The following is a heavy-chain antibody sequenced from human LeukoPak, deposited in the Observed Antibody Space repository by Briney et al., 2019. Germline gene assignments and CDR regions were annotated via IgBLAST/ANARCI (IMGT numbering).Heavy chain of an antibody. CDR1: GFTVSSNY. J-gene: IGHJ2*01. Sequence: GGSLRLSCAASGFTVSSNYMSWVRQAPGKGLEWVSVIYSGGSTYYADSVKGRFTISRDNSKNTLYLQMNSLRAEDTAVYYCARDRCSGGSCYSPWGRGLLWYFDLWGRGTLVTVSS. D-gene: IGHD2-15*01. V-gene: IGHV3-53*01. CDR3: ARDRCSGGSCYSPWGRGLLWYFDL. CDR2: IYSGGST.